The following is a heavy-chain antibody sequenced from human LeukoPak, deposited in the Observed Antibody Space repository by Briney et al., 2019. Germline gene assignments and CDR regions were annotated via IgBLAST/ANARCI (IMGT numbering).Heavy chain of an antibody. CDR1: GGSFSGYY. D-gene: IGHD2-2*01. J-gene: IGHJ4*02. CDR2: INHSGST. CDR3: AREEGAAISRYFDY. V-gene: IGHV4-34*01. Sequence: NASETLSLTCAVYGGSFSGYYWSWIRQPPGKGLEWIGEINHSGSTNYNPSLKSRVTISVDTSKNQFSLKLSSVTAADTAVYYCAREEGAAISRYFDYWGQGTLVTVSS.